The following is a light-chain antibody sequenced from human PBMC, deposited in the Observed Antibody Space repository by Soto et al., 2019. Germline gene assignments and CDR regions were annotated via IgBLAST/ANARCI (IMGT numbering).Light chain of an antibody. V-gene: IGLV2-14*01. CDR1: SSDVGGYNY. CDR3: SSYSSSSTLV. J-gene: IGLJ1*01. Sequence: LTQPASVSGSPGQSITIACTGTSSDVGGYNYVSWFQQHPGKAPKLMIYEVSNRPSGVSNRFSGSKSGNTASLTISGLQAEDEANYYCSSYSSSSTLVFGTGTKVTVL. CDR2: EVS.